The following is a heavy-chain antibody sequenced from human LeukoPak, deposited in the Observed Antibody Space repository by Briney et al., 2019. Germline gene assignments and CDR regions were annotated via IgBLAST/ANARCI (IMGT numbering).Heavy chain of an antibody. CDR1: GFTVSSNS. CDR3: ARGSHRRYSSSWYPL. V-gene: IGHV3-66*03. Sequence: GGSLRLSCTVSGFTVSSNSMSWVRQAPGKGLEWVPFIYSDNTHYSDSVKGRFTISRDNSKNTLYLQMGSLTTEDMAVYYCARGSHRRYSSSWYPLWGQGTLVTVSS. J-gene: IGHJ4*02. D-gene: IGHD6-13*01. CDR2: IYSDNT.